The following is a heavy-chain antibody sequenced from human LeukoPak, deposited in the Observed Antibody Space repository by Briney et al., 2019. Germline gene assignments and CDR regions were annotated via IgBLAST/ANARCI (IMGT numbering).Heavy chain of an antibody. CDR3: AKGEYSSSFRDGSPKYYFDY. Sequence: GGSLRLSCAASGFTFSSYAMSWVRQAPGEGLECVSAISGSGGSTYYADSVKGRFTISRDNSKNTLYLQMNSLRAEDTAVYYCAKGEYSSSFRDGSPKYYFDYWGQGTLVTVSS. J-gene: IGHJ4*02. V-gene: IGHV3-23*01. D-gene: IGHD6-6*01. CDR2: ISGSGGST. CDR1: GFTFSSYA.